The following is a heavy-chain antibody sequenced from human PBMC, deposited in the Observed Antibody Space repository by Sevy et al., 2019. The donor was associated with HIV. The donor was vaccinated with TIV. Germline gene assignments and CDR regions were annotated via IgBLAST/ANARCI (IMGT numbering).Heavy chain of an antibody. CDR1: GFTFSPYA. CDR3: AKGDRSFYGLDV. D-gene: IGHD3-22*01. J-gene: IGHJ6*02. CDR2: ISGSGGST. V-gene: IGHV3-23*01. Sequence: GGYLRLSCAASGFTFSPYAMSWVRQAPGKGLEWVSAISGSGGSTYNADSVEGRFTISRDNSKNTLYLEMNSLRVEDTAVYYCAKGDRSFYGLDVWGHGTTVTVSS.